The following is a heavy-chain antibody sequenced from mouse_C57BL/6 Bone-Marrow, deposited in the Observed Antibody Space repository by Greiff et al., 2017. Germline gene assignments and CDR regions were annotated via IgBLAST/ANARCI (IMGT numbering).Heavy chain of an antibody. V-gene: IGHV2-6-1*01. D-gene: IGHD2-3*01. CDR1: GFSLTSYG. CDR3: ARHGRIYDGYPFAY. CDR2: IWSDGST. Sequence: VHLVESGPGLVAPSQSLSITCTVSGFSLTSYGVHWVRQPPGKGLEWLVVIWSDGSTTYNSAHKSRLSISKDNSKSQVFLKMNSLQTDDTAMYYCARHGRIYDGYPFAYWGQGTLVTVSA. J-gene: IGHJ3*01.